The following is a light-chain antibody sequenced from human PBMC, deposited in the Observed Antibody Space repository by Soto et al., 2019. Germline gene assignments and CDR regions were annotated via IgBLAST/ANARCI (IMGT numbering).Light chain of an antibody. CDR3: LQYHSYYT. CDR2: AAS. V-gene: IGKV1-6*02. J-gene: IGKJ5*01. Sequence: AIQMTQSPSSLSASVGARVTITCRASQGIRNVLGWFQQKPGKAPNLLINAASNLQSGVPSRFSGSGSGTDFTLPISSLQPEDFATDDCLQYHSYYTFGQGTRLEIK. CDR1: QGIRNV.